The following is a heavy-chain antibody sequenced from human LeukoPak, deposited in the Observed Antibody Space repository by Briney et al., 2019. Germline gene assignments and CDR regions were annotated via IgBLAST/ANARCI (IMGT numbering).Heavy chain of an antibody. J-gene: IGHJ4*02. D-gene: IGHD6-13*01. Sequence: ASVKVSSTASGYTFTSYAMHSVRDDPGQRLEWMGWINTGNGNTKFSQKFQGRVTITRDTSASTAYMELSSVRSEDTAGYYCAKYSSSWHFDYWGQGTLVTVSS. V-gene: IGHV1-3*04. CDR2: INTGNGNT. CDR1: GYTFTSYA. CDR3: AKYSSSWHFDY.